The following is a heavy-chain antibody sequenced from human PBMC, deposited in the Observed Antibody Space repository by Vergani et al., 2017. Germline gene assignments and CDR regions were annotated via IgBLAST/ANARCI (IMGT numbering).Heavy chain of an antibody. J-gene: IGHJ6*02. CDR1: GFTSAGYA. Sequence: EVQLEESGGGLVLPGRSLRLSCVASGFTSAGYAMHWVRQAPGKGLEWVSGISGSGGSTYYADSVKGRFTISRDNSKNTLYLQMNSLRAEDTAVYYCAKNSGSYYYYYGMDVWGQGTTVTVSS. CDR3: AKNSGSYYYYYGMDV. CDR2: ISGSGGST. D-gene: IGHD1-26*01. V-gene: IGHV3-23*04.